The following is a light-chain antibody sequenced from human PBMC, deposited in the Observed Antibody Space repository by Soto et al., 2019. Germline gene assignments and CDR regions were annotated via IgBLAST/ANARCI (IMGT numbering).Light chain of an antibody. Sequence: IVMTQSPATLPVSPGEGATLSCRGSHSVGSNLACYQLKPGQAPRLLVYGASTRATGIPARFRGSGSGTEFTLTISSLQSEDFAVYYCQQYNDWPGTFGQGTKV. CDR2: GAS. CDR1: HSVGSN. J-gene: IGKJ1*01. V-gene: IGKV3-15*01. CDR3: QQYNDWPGT.